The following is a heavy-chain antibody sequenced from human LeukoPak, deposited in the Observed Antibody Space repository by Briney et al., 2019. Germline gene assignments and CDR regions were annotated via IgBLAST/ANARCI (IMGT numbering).Heavy chain of an antibody. J-gene: IGHJ6*04. V-gene: IGHV4-34*01. Sequence: SETLSLTCAVCGGSFSGYYWSWIRQPPGKGLEWIGEINHSGSTNYNPSLKSRVTISVDTSKNQFSLKLSSVTAADTAVYYCARDPRTTVTTSYYYYGMDVWGKGTTVTVSS. D-gene: IGHD4-17*01. CDR2: INHSGST. CDR1: GGSFSGYY. CDR3: ARDPRTTVTTSYYYYGMDV.